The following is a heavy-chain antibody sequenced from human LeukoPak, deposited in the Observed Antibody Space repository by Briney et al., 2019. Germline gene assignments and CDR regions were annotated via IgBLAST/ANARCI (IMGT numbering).Heavy chain of an antibody. CDR2: INHSGST. CDR3: ARALLRGGNSY. Sequence: PSETLSLTCAVYGGSFGGYYWSWIRQPPGKGLEWIGEINHSGSTNYNPSLKSRVTISVDTSKNQFSLKLSSVTAADTAVYYCARALLRGGNSYWGQGTLVTVSS. CDR1: GGSFGGYY. J-gene: IGHJ4*02. V-gene: IGHV4-34*01. D-gene: IGHD4-23*01.